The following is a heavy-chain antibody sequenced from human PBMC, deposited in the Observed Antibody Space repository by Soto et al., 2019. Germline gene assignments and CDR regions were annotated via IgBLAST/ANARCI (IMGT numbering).Heavy chain of an antibody. CDR2: ISWDGGST. D-gene: IGHD6-6*01. CDR3: AKDVIAARPYYYFGLDV. Sequence: EVRLVQSGGVVAQPGGSLRLSCAASGFTFYHYTMHWVRQVPGRGLEWVSLISWDGGSTYYADSVKGRFTISRDNSKNSLYLQMNSLRTDDTALYYCAKDVIAARPYYYFGLDVWGQGTTVTVSS. J-gene: IGHJ6*02. V-gene: IGHV3-43*01. CDR1: GFTFYHYT.